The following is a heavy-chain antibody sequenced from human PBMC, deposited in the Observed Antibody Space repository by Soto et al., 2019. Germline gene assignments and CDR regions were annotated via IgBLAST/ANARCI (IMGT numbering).Heavy chain of an antibody. J-gene: IGHJ6*02. V-gene: IGHV3-48*01. CDR1: GFPFSSFG. CDR3: ARDLTLWGGVVTYSYYHGMDV. Sequence: GGSLRLSCTASGFPFSSFGMNWVRQAPGKGLEWVSYISTSSGTIYYADSVKGRFTISRANAKNSLYLQMDSLRAEDTAVYYCARDLTLWGGVVTYSYYHGMDVWGQGTTVTVSS. D-gene: IGHD2-15*01. CDR2: ISTSSGTI.